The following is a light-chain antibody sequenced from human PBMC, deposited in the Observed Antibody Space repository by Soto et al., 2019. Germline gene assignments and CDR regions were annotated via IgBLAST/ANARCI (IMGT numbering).Light chain of an antibody. CDR2: GAS. J-gene: IGKJ2*01. CDR1: QDIRKD. Sequence: AIQMTQSPSSLSASVGDRATITGRASQDIRKDLAWYQQKPGKAPQILIYGASTLQTGVASRFSGSGSATDFTLTISSLQPEDSAAYYCLQDYNYPFTFGQGTKVDIK. V-gene: IGKV1-6*01. CDR3: LQDYNYPFT.